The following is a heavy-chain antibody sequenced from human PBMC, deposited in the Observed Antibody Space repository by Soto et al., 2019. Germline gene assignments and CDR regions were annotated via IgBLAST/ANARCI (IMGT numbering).Heavy chain of an antibody. D-gene: IGHD3-3*01. CDR1: GFTFSTFV. Sequence: EVQLLESGGGFVQPGGSLRLSCAGSGFTFSTFVMSWVRQAPGKGLEWVSGISDSGGSTYSADSVEGRFTISRDNSKSTVYLEMSSLPAEDTAVYYCAKGGDSWSGYSHYWGQGTLVTVSS. CDR2: ISDSGGST. V-gene: IGHV3-23*01. J-gene: IGHJ4*02. CDR3: AKGGDSWSGYSHY.